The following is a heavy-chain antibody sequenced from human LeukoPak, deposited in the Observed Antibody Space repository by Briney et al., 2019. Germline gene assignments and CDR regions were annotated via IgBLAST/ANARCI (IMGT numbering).Heavy chain of an antibody. CDR3: ASGSWSRRFAP. CDR1: DESLNGYY. J-gene: IGHJ5*02. Sequence: SETLSLTCAVYDESLNGYYWSWIHQPPGKGLEWIGEMNDSGRTTYNPSLESRATISAERSKNQFSLKLTSVTAADTAVYYCASGSWSRRFAPWGQGTLVTVSS. V-gene: IGHV4-34*01. D-gene: IGHD1-14*01. CDR2: MNDSGRT.